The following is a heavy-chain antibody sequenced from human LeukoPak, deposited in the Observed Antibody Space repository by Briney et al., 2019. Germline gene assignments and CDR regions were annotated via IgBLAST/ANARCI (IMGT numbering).Heavy chain of an antibody. Sequence: GASVKVSCKASGYTFTSYGISWVRQAPGQGLEWMGWISAYNGNTNYAQKLQGRVTMTTDTSTSTAYMELRGLRSDDTAVYYCARGDDYYGSSVAFDYWGQGTLVTVSS. CDR3: ARGDDYYGSSVAFDY. V-gene: IGHV1-18*01. CDR1: GYTFTSYG. J-gene: IGHJ4*02. CDR2: ISAYNGNT. D-gene: IGHD3-22*01.